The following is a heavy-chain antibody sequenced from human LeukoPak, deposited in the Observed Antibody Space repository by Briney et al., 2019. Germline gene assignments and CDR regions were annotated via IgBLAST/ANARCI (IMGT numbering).Heavy chain of an antibody. Sequence: SVKDSCKASGGTFSSYAISSVRQAPGQGLEWMGRIIPILGIANYAQKLQGRVTITADKSTSTAYMELSSLRSEDTAVYYCARDEGERRNSGYQHFGGNWGQGTLVTVSS. D-gene: IGHD5-12*01. J-gene: IGHJ4*02. CDR1: GGTFSSYA. CDR3: ARDEGERRNSGYQHFGGN. V-gene: IGHV1-69*04. CDR2: IIPILGIA.